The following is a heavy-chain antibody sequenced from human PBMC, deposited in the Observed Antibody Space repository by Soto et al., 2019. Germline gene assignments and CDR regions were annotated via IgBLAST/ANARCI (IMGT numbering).Heavy chain of an antibody. Sequence: KPGRSLRLSCAASGFTFSNAWMSWDSQAPGRRLEWVGRIKSKTDSGKTDYAAPMKGRFTISRDDSKNTLYLQMNSLKTEDTAVYYCTTYSSSLAWGQGTLVTVSS. CDR3: TTYSSSLA. V-gene: IGHV3-15*01. D-gene: IGHD6-6*01. CDR1: GFTFSNAW. J-gene: IGHJ4*02. CDR2: IKSKTDSGKT.